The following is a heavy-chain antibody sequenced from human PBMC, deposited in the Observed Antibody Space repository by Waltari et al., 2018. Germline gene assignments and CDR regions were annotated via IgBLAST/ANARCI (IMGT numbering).Heavy chain of an antibody. CDR2: IPYDGSNK. V-gene: IGHV3-30*02. Sequence: QVQLVESGGGVVQPGGSLRLSCAASGFTFSNYGMHWVRQAPGKGLEWVAFIPYDGSNKYDADSVKGRFTISRDNSKNTLYLQMNSLRTEDTAVYYCGGYSVVDYWGQGTLVTVSS. CDR3: GGYSVVDY. D-gene: IGHD3-22*01. CDR1: GFTFSNYG. J-gene: IGHJ4*02.